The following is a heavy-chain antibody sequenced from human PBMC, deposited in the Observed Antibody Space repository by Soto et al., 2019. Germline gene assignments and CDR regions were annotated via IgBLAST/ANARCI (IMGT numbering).Heavy chain of an antibody. CDR2: ISSSSSTI. CDR3: AREGAGVTGYHYYYGMDV. J-gene: IGHJ6*02. CDR1: GFTFSSYS. V-gene: IGHV3-48*02. D-gene: IGHD1-26*01. Sequence: GGSLRLSCAASGFTFSSYSMNWVRQAPGKGLEWVSYISSSSSTIYYADSVKGRFTISRDNAKNSLYLQMNSLRDEDTAVYYCAREGAGVTGYHYYYGMDVWGQGTTVTVSS.